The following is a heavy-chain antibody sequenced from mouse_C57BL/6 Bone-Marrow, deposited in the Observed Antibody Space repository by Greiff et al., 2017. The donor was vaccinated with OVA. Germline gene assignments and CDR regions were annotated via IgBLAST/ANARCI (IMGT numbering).Heavy chain of an antibody. Sequence: EVKLMESGPGLVKPSQSLSLTCSVTGYSITSGYYWNWIRQFPGNKLEWMGYISYDGSNNYNPSLKNRISITRDTSKNQFFLKLNSVTTEDTATYYGARDRGGNYLYYYAMDYWGQGTSVTVSS. V-gene: IGHV3-6*01. CDR3: ARDRGGNYLYYYAMDY. D-gene: IGHD2-1*01. CDR2: ISYDGSN. J-gene: IGHJ4*01. CDR1: GYSITSGYY.